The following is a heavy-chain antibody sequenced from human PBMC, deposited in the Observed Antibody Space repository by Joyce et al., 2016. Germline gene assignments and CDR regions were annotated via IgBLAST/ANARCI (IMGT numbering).Heavy chain of an antibody. CDR3: AKGDQLLSVVLGAFDI. V-gene: IGHV3-9*03. CDR1: GFTFDEYA. Sequence: EVQLVESGGGLVQPGGSLRLACAASGFTFDEYAMHWVRQAPGKGLEWVSTITWNSGRVGYADSVKGRFTISRDNAKNSLYLQMNSLRAEDMALYYCAKGDQLLSVVLGAFDIWGQGTMVTVSS. J-gene: IGHJ3*02. CDR2: ITWNSGRV. D-gene: IGHD2-2*01.